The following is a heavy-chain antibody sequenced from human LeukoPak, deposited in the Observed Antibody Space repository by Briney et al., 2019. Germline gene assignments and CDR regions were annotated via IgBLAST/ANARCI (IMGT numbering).Heavy chain of an antibody. J-gene: IGHJ3*02. CDR2: IYYSGNT. Sequence: SETLSLTCTVSGGSISSSSYYWGWIRQPPGKGLEWIGSIYYSGNTYYNPSLKSRVTISVDTSKNQFSLKLSSVTAADTAVYYCASDYGDRDAFDIWGQGTMVTVSS. CDR1: GGSISSSSYY. CDR3: ASDYGDRDAFDI. V-gene: IGHV4-39*01. D-gene: IGHD4-17*01.